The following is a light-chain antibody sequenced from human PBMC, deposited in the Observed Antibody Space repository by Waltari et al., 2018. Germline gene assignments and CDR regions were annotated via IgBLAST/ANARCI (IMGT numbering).Light chain of an antibody. CDR1: SGTIASNY. Sequence: NFMLTQPHSVSESPGKTVTISCTRSSGTIASNYVQWYQHRPGSAPTTVIYAVNERPSGGPGRCSASIDSASNSAALTSSGLKTEDEADYFCQSYDSSNQGVFGGGTKPTVL. CDR3: QSYDSSNQGV. CDR2: AVN. V-gene: IGLV6-57*04. J-gene: IGLJ3*02.